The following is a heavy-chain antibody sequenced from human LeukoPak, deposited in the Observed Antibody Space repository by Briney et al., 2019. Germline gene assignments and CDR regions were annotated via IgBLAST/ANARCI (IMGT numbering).Heavy chain of an antibody. Sequence: ASVKVSCKASGYTFTGYYMHWVRQAPGQGLEWMGIINPSGGSTSYAQKFQGRVTMTRDTSTSTVYMELSSLRSEDTAVYYCARDLGAKGYCSGGSCFYAFDIWGQGTMVTVSS. CDR3: ARDLGAKGYCSGGSCFYAFDI. D-gene: IGHD2-15*01. J-gene: IGHJ3*02. CDR2: INPSGGST. CDR1: GYTFTGYY. V-gene: IGHV1-46*01.